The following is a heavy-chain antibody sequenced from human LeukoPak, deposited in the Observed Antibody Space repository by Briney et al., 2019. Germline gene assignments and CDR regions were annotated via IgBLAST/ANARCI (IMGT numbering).Heavy chain of an antibody. D-gene: IGHD3-16*01. CDR3: IRENWYYED. Sequence: SVRVSCKTSGYTFTAYHVHWVRQAPGQGLEFMGWIYPPTGGTVLAEKFQGRVIMTRDTSITTAYMELSGLNFDDTAVYYCIRENWYYEDWGQGTLVTVSS. CDR1: GYTFTAYH. CDR2: IYPPTGGT. V-gene: IGHV1-2*02. J-gene: IGHJ4*02.